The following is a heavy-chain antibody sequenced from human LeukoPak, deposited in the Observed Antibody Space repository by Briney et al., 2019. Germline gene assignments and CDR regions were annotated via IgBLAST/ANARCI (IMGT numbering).Heavy chain of an antibody. Sequence: NPGGSLRLSCAASGFTFSSYWMHWVRQAPGKGLVWVSATSSSDAGKYYADSVRGRFTISRDNAKNSLFLQMNSLRAEDTAVYYCANQHMDYFDYWGQGTLVTVSS. CDR3: ANQHMDYFDY. J-gene: IGHJ4*02. CDR2: TSSSDAGK. CDR1: GFTFSSYW. D-gene: IGHD2-21*01. V-gene: IGHV3-21*04.